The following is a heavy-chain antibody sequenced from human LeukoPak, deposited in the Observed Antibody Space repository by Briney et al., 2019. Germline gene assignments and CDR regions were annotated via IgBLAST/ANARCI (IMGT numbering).Heavy chain of an antibody. CDR2: IYPGDYET. CDR3: AIPPGYCGNDCSFDH. J-gene: IGHJ4*02. Sequence: GESLKISCEGSGYSFSNYWIGCVRQMPGKGLEWIGIIYPGDYETRYSPSFQGLVTISVDKSVSTAYLQWSSLKASDTAMYYCAIPPGYCGNDCSFDHWGQGTLVTVSS. D-gene: IGHD2-21*02. CDR1: GYSFSNYW. V-gene: IGHV5-51*01.